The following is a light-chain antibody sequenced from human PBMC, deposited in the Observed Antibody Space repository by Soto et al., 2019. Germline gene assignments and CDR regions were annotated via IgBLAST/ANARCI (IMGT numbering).Light chain of an antibody. J-gene: IGLJ1*01. CDR2: EGT. Sequence: QSALAXPASVSGSPGQSITISCSGTTSDVGGYNLVSWYQQHTAKAPKLLIYEGTQRPSGVSSRFSGSKSGNTASLTISGLQAEDEADYYCCSYASSSSYVFGTGTKVTVL. CDR1: TSDVGGYNL. CDR3: CSYASSSSYV. V-gene: IGLV2-23*01.